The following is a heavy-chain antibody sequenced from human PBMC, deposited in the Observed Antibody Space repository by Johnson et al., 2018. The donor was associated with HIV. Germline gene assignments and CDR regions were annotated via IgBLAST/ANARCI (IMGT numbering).Heavy chain of an antibody. CDR3: AAYYDFWSGSYTSGFDI. CDR2: ISYDGSNK. D-gene: IGHD3-3*01. Sequence: VQLVESGGGLIQPGGSLRLSCAASGFTISSNYMSWVRQAPGKGLEWVAVISYDGSNKYYADSVKGRFTISRDNSKNTVFLQMNSLRPEDTAMYSCAAYYDFWSGSYTSGFDIWGQGTMVTVSS. V-gene: IGHV3-30*03. CDR1: GFTISSNY. J-gene: IGHJ3*02.